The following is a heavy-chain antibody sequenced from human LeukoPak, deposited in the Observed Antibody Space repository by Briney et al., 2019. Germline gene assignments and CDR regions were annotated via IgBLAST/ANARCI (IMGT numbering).Heavy chain of an antibody. D-gene: IGHD1-7*01. CDR2: IWYDGSNK. V-gene: IGHV3-33*01. Sequence: GRSLRLSCAASGFTFSSYGMHWVRQAPGKGLEWVAVIWYDGSNKYYGDSVKGRFTISRDNSKKTLYLQMNSLRVEDTAVYYCARGSKSLTGTTIELFDYWGQGTLVTVSS. CDR1: GFTFSSYG. CDR3: ARGSKSLTGTTIELFDY. J-gene: IGHJ4*02.